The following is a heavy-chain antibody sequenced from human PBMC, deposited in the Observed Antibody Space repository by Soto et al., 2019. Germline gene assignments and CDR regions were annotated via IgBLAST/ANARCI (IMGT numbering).Heavy chain of an antibody. CDR3: AKGRLGWFGELPGEDTFDY. D-gene: IGHD3-10*01. V-gene: IGHV3-23*01. Sequence: EVQLLESGGGLVQPGGSLRLSCAASGFTFSSYAMSWVRQAPGKGLEWVSAISGSGGSTYYADSVKGRFTISRDNSKNTLYLQMNSLRAEDTAVYYCAKGRLGWFGELPGEDTFDYWGQGTLVTVSS. J-gene: IGHJ4*02. CDR1: GFTFSSYA. CDR2: ISGSGGST.